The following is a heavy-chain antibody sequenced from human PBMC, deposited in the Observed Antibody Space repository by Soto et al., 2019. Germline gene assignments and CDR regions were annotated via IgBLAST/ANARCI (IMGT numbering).Heavy chain of an antibody. J-gene: IGHJ5*02. CDR3: VRRHVSATGLDWFDP. V-gene: IGHV1-3*01. CDR1: GYTFTSYG. CDR2: INAANGDT. Sequence: ASSVKVSCKASGYTFTSYGIHWVRQAPGQRLEWMGWINAANGDTKYSPKFQGRVTITRDTSASTAYMELSSLRSEDTAVYYCVRRHVSATGLDWFDPWGQRALVTVSS. D-gene: IGHD6-13*01.